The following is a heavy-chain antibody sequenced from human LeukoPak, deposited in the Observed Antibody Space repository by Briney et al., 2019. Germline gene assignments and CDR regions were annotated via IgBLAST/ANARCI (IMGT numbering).Heavy chain of an antibody. D-gene: IGHD2-15*01. CDR1: GGSFSGYY. CDR2: INHSGST. J-gene: IGHJ4*02. Sequence: SETLSLTCAVYGGSFSGYYWSWIRQPPGKGLEWIGEINHSGSTNYNPSLKSRVTISVEKSKNQFSLKLSSVTAADTAVYYCARGPCSGGSCYSRGIRRNFDYWGQGTLVTVSS. CDR3: ARGPCSGGSCYSRGIRRNFDY. V-gene: IGHV4-34*01.